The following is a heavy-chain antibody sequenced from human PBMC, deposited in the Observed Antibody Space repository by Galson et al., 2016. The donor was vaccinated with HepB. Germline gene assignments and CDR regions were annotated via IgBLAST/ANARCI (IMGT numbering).Heavy chain of an antibody. CDR1: GLTFSRYW. V-gene: IGHV3-7*03. D-gene: IGHD3-3*01. CDR2: INQDGSEK. J-gene: IGHJ6*02. Sequence: SLRLSCAASGLTFSRYWMTWVRQAPGKGLEWVANINQDGSEKYYVDSVKGRFTISRDNSKNSLYLQMNSLRTEDTALYYCAKDRRSGRTDYYYYTYYYYYGMDVWGQGTTVTVSS. CDR3: AKDRRSGRTDYYYYTYYYYYGMDV.